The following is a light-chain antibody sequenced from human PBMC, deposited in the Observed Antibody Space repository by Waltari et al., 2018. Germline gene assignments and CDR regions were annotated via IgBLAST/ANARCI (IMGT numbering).Light chain of an antibody. V-gene: IGKV3-20*01. Sequence: EIVLTQSPGTLSLSPGESATLSCRASQTVGSNYLAWYQQKPGQAPRLLIYGASTRPPGVPDRFSGRGSGTDLTLIISRLEPEDFAVYYCQKYGSSPLLTFGQGTKVEI. CDR3: QKYGSSPLLT. CDR1: QTVGSNY. CDR2: GAS. J-gene: IGKJ1*01.